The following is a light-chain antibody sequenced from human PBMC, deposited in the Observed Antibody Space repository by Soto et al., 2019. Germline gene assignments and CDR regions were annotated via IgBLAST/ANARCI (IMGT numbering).Light chain of an antibody. J-gene: IGKJ1*01. CDR1: QSLTMW. CDR3: QHWTDYSWT. Sequence: DIHMTQSPSTLSASVGDRVTITCRASQSLTMWLAGYQQKPGKAPNLLIYKTSRLESGVPSRISGSGSGTEFTLTISSLQPDDFATYYCQHWTDYSWTFGQGTKVEVK. CDR2: KTS. V-gene: IGKV1-5*03.